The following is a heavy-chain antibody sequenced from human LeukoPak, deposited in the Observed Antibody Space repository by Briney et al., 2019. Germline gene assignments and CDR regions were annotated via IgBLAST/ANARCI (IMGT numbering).Heavy chain of an antibody. D-gene: IGHD5-12*01. CDR1: GYTFTGYY. V-gene: IGHV1-2*02. J-gene: IGHJ6*03. CDR3: ARVLATQTYYYYMDV. CDR2: INPNSGGT. Sequence: ASVKVSCKASGYTFTGYYMHWVRQAPGQGLEWMGWINPNSGGTNYAQKFQGRVTMTRDTSINTAYMELSRLRSDDTAVYYCARVLATQTYYYYMDVWGKGTTVTVSS.